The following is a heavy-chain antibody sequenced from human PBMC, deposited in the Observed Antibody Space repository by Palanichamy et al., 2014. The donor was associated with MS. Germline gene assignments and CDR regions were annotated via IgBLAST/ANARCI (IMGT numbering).Heavy chain of an antibody. Sequence: QVVLVQSGAEVKKPGSSVIVSCKASGDSLSNLSLSWLRQVPGHRLEWMGGINPVIDATNYAPEFRGKVTITADKSTNIFSLEMTGLRFEDTATYYCARDPPSTYSVGFYFQYMDVWGSGTAVTVS. CDR3: ARDPPSTYSVGFYFQYMDV. D-gene: IGHD2-15*01. CDR1: GDSLSNLS. CDR2: INPVIDAT. V-gene: IGHV1-69*06. J-gene: IGHJ6*03.